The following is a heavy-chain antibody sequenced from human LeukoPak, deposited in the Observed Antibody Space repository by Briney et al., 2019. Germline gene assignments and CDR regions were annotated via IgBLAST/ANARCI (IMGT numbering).Heavy chain of an antibody. CDR1: GFTFSSYG. CDR2: ISYDGSNK. CDR3: AKDGGGLGELSLDLDY. D-gene: IGHD3-16*02. V-gene: IGHV3-30*18. J-gene: IGHJ4*02. Sequence: GGSLRLSCAASGFTFSSYGMHWVRQAPGKGLEWVAVISYDGSNKYYADSVKGRFTISRDNSKNTLYLQMNSLRAEDTAVYYCAKDGGGLGELSLDLDYWGQGTLVTVSS.